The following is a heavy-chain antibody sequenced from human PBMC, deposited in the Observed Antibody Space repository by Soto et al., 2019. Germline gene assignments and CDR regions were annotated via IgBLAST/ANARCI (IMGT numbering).Heavy chain of an antibody. J-gene: IGHJ4*02. CDR2: ISGSGGST. CDR1: RFTFNSYA. CDR3: AKDPDIVATIDDY. V-gene: IGHV3-23*01. D-gene: IGHD5-12*01. Sequence: AGSLRISSAASRFTFNSYAMSGVRKDPGKGLEWVSAISGSGGSTYYADSVKGRFTISRDNSKNTLYLQMNSLRAEDTAVYYCAKDPDIVATIDDYWGQGTLVTVSS.